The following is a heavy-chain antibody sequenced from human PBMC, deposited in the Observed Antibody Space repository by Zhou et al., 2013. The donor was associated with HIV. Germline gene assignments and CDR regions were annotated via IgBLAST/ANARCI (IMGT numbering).Heavy chain of an antibody. CDR3: ARGLVVVVAYDAFDI. CDR2: MNPRSGNT. Sequence: QVQLVQSGAEVKKSGSSVKVSCKASGYTFTNYDINWVRQATGQGLEWMGWMNPRSGNTGYAQKFQGRVTMTRDTSTSTVYMELSSLRSEDTAVYYCARGLVVVVAYDAFDIWGQGTMVTVSS. J-gene: IGHJ3*02. CDR1: GYTFTNYD. V-gene: IGHV1-8*02. D-gene: IGHD2-15*01.